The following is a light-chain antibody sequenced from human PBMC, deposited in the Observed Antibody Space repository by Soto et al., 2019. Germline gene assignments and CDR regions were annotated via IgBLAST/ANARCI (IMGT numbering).Light chain of an antibody. CDR1: QSISSY. CDR2: AAS. J-gene: IGKJ1*01. Sequence: DIQMTQSPSSLSASVGDRVTITCRASQSISSYLNWYQQKPGKAPKLLIYAASSLQSGVPSRFSGSGSGTDFTLTISSLQPEDCATYDCQQSYSTPSWTFGQGTKVEIK. V-gene: IGKV1-39*01. CDR3: QQSYSTPSWT.